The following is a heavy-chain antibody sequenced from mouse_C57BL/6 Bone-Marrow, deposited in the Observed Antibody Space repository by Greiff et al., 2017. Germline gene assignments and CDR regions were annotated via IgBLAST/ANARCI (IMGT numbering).Heavy chain of an antibody. Sequence: VQLQQSGPELVKPGASVKLSCKASGYTFTSYDINWVKQRPGQGLEWIGRIYPRDGSTKYNEKFKGKATLTVDTSSSTAYMELHSLTSEDSAVYFCARLEFDGSSGDWYVDVWGTGTTVTVSS. CDR1: GYTFTSYD. J-gene: IGHJ1*03. CDR2: IYPRDGST. CDR3: ARLEFDGSSGDWYVDV. D-gene: IGHD1-1*01. V-gene: IGHV1-85*01.